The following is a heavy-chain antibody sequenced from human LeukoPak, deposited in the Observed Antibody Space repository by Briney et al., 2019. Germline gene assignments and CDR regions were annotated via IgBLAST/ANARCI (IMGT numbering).Heavy chain of an antibody. D-gene: IGHD3-10*01. CDR3: ARGFGANTGGWFDP. Sequence: GGSLRLSCAASGFTFSSYWMHWVRQAPGKGLVWVSRINTDGSSTSYADSVKGRFTIFRDDAKNTLYLQMNSLRAEYTAVYYCARGFGANTGGWFDPWGQGTLVTVSS. CDR2: INTDGSST. CDR1: GFTFSSYW. J-gene: IGHJ5*02. V-gene: IGHV3-74*01.